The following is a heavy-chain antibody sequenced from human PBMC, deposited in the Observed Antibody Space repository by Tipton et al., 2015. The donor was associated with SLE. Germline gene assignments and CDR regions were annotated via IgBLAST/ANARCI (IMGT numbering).Heavy chain of an antibody. V-gene: IGHV3-74*01. CDR1: GFTFSSYW. CDR2: INSDGSST. CDR3: ARPDYGGNSGGDVQH. Sequence: SLRLSCAASGFTFSSYWMHWVRQAPGKGLVWVSRINSDGSSTSYADSVKGRFTISRDNAKNTLYLQMNSLRAEDTAVYYCARPDYGGNSGGDVQHWGQGTLVTVSS. D-gene: IGHD4-23*01. J-gene: IGHJ1*01.